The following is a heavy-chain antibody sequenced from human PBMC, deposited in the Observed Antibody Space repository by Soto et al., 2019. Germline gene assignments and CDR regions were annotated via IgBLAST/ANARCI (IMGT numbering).Heavy chain of an antibody. J-gene: IGHJ5*01. CDR1: GGSISNNNW. D-gene: IGHD5-12*01. Sequence: QVQLQQSGPGLVKPSETLSLTCAVSGGSISNNNWWSWVRQPPGKGLEWIGEIYHSGRTNYNPSLKSRVSIPADKSANHFSLNLNSVTAADTAIYYCARGGSGYDWFDSWGQGTLVTVSS. V-gene: IGHV4-4*02. CDR3: ARGGSGYDWFDS. CDR2: IYHSGRT.